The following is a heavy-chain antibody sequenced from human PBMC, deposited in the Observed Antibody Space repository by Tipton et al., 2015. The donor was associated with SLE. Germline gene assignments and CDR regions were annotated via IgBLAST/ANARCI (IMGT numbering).Heavy chain of an antibody. CDR2: IYPGDSDT. CDR1: GYSFTSYW. D-gene: IGHD2-2*02. Sequence: QLVQSGAEVKKPGESLKISCKGSGYSFTSYWIGWVRQMPGKGLEWMGIIYPGDSDTRYSPSFQGQVTISADKSISTAYLQWSSLKASDTAMYYCATSDCSSNSCYTTGAFDIWGQGTMVTVSS. V-gene: IGHV5-51*03. J-gene: IGHJ3*02. CDR3: ATSDCSSNSCYTTGAFDI.